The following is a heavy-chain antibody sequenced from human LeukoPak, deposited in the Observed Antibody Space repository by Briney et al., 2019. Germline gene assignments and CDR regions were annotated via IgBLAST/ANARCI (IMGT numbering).Heavy chain of an antibody. D-gene: IGHD6-13*01. CDR3: ARGPGYSSSWYGTDL. CDR1: GFTLSSYW. J-gene: IGHJ5*02. CDR2: INSDGSTT. Sequence: GGSLRPSCAASGFTLSSYWMHWVRHAPGKGLVWVSRINSDGSTTNYADSVKGRFTISRDNAKNTLYLQMDSLRAEDTAVYYCARGPGYSSSWYGTDLWGQGALVTVSS. V-gene: IGHV3-74*01.